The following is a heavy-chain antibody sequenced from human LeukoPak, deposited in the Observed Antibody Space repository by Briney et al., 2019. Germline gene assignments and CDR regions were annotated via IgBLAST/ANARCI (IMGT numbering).Heavy chain of an antibody. V-gene: IGHV3-23*01. Sequence: GGCLRLSCAASGFTFSSYAMSWVRQAPGKGLEWVSAISGSGGSTYYADSVKGRFTISRDNSKNTLYLQMNSLRAEDTAVYYCAKADSRKMATILTGFDYWGQGTLVTVSS. CDR3: AKADSRKMATILTGFDY. CDR1: GFTFSSYA. J-gene: IGHJ4*02. D-gene: IGHD5-24*01. CDR2: ISGSGGST.